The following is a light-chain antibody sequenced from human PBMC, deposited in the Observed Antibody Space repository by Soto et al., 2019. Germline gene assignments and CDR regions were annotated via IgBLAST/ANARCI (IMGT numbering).Light chain of an antibody. Sequence: QSALTQPRSVSGSPGQSVTISCTGTSSDVGGYNYVSWYQQHPGKAPKLMIYDVSKRPSGVPDRFSGSKSGNTASLTISGLQAGDEADYYCGSYPGSSTIWVFGGGPKLT. CDR2: DVS. CDR3: GSYPGSSTIWV. V-gene: IGLV2-11*01. J-gene: IGLJ3*02. CDR1: SSDVGGYNY.